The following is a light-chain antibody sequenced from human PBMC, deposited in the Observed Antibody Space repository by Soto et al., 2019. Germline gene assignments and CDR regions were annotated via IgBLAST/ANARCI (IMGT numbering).Light chain of an antibody. V-gene: IGLV2-8*01. CDR2: EVT. CDR3: SSYAGRNNVV. J-gene: IGLJ1*01. Sequence: QSVLTQPPSASGFPGQSVTISCTGTSSDVGYYDYVSWYQQHPGKAPKLVIYEVTKRPSGVPDRVSASKSGNTASLTVSGLRAEDEAYYYCSSYAGRNNVVFGSGTKLTVL. CDR1: SSDVGYYDY.